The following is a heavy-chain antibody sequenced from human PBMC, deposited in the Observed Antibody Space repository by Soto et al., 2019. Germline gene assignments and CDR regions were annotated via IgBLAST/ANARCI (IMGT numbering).Heavy chain of an antibody. Sequence: QVQLVESGGGVVQTGRSLRLSCAASGFTLSNYGMNWVRQAPGKGLEWVALIWYDGSNRYYADSVKGRFTISRDNSKNTLYLQTNSLRAEDTSVYYCASDYPPGLGIFDIWSQGTMVTVSS. CDR2: IWYDGSNR. J-gene: IGHJ3*02. V-gene: IGHV3-33*01. CDR3: ASDYPPGLGIFDI. D-gene: IGHD6-13*01. CDR1: GFTLSNYG.